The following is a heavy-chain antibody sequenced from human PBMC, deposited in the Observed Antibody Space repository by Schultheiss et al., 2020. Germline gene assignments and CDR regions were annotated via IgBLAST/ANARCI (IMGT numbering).Heavy chain of an antibody. CDR2: ISGSGGST. V-gene: IGHV3-23*01. Sequence: GESLKISCAASGFTVSSNYMSWVRQAPGKGLEWVSAISGSGGSTYYADSVKGRFTISRDNSKNTLYLQMNSLRAEDTAVYYCAKDGADYYDSSGYPNWFDPWGQGTLVTVSS. CDR3: AKDGADYYDSSGYPNWFDP. CDR1: GFTVSSNY. J-gene: IGHJ5*02. D-gene: IGHD3-22*01.